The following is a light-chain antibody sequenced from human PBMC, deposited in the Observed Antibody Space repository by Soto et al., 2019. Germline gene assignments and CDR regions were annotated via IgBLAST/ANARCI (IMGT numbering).Light chain of an antibody. J-gene: IGKJ4*01. CDR2: EAS. CDR3: PQPASTRST. Sequence: YLASLAEPHGGRATLSCRASQSVISNLAWYQQKPGQAPRLLIYEASNRATGIPARFSGSGSGADFTLTISILEPEDFAVYYCPQPASTRSTFAGGTRVDIK. V-gene: IGKV3D-11*03. CDR1: QSVISN.